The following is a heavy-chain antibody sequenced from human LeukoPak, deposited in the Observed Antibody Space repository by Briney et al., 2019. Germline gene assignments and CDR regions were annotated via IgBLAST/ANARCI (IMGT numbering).Heavy chain of an antibody. CDR2: IYTSGST. CDR3: ARGPHSYGVPRYFDL. J-gene: IGHJ2*01. V-gene: IGHV4-4*07. D-gene: IGHD5-18*01. Sequence: SETLSLTCTVSGGSISSYYWSWIRQPAGKGLEWIGRIYTSGSTNYNPSLKSRVTMSVDTSKNQFSLKLSSVTAADTAVYYCARGPHSYGVPRYFDLWGRGTLATVSS. CDR1: GGSISSYY.